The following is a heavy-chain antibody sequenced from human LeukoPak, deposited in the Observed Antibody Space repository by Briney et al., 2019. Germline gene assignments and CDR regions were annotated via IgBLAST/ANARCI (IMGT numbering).Heavy chain of an antibody. CDR2: IYYSGRT. D-gene: IGHD1-20*01. CDR1: GGSISSYY. J-gene: IGHJ4*02. CDR3: ARLRITGTPRPTVAGGDY. Sequence: PSETLSLTCTVSGGSISSYYWNWIRQPPGKGLEWIGYIYYSGRTNYNPSLKSRVTISVDTSKNQFSLKLSSVTAADTAVYYCARLRITGTPRPTVAGGDYWGQGTLVTVSS. V-gene: IGHV4-59*12.